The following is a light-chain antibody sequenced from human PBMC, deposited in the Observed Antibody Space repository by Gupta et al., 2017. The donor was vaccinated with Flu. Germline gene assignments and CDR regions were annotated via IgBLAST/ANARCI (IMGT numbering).Light chain of an antibody. V-gene: IGLV3-1*01. Sequence: SYELSQPPSVSVSPGQTASVTCSGGGLATKYVSWYQQRPGQSPILVIYQHNQRPSGIPERFSGSTSGNTATLTVSGTQAVDEADYYCQTWDSNTPLVFGGGTKLTVL. CDR1: GLATKY. CDR3: QTWDSNTPLV. J-gene: IGLJ2*01. CDR2: QHN.